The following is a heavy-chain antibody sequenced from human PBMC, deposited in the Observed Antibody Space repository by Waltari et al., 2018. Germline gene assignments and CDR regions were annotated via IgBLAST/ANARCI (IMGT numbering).Heavy chain of an antibody. V-gene: IGHV4-38-2*01. CDR1: GYSISSGYY. CDR2: IYHSGST. CDR3: ASVSVAGYLDY. J-gene: IGHJ4*02. D-gene: IGHD6-19*01. Sequence: QVQLQESGPGLVKPSETLSLPCAVSGYSISSGYYWVWIRQPPGKGLEWIGSIYHSGSTYYNPSLKSRVTISVDTSKNQFSLKLSSVTAADTAVYYCASVSVAGYLDYWGQGTLVTVSS.